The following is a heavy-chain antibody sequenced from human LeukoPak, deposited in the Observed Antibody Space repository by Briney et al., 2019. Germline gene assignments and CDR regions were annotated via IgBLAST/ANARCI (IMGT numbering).Heavy chain of an antibody. J-gene: IGHJ4*02. V-gene: IGHV3-43*01. D-gene: IGHD3-9*01. CDR2: ISWDGGST. Sequence: PGGSLRLSCAASGFTFSSYGMHWVRQAPGKGLEWVSLISWDGGSTYYADSVKGRFTISRDNSKNSLYLQMNSLRTEDTALYYCAKDNGGSFLTGNYDYWGQGTLVTVSS. CDR1: GFTFSSYG. CDR3: AKDNGGSFLTGNYDY.